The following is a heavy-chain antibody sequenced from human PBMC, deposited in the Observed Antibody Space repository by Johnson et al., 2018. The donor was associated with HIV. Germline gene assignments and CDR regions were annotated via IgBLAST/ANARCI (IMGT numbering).Heavy chain of an antibody. CDR2: IYSGGST. J-gene: IGHJ3*02. Sequence: VQLVESGGGLVQSGGSLRLSCGASGFTVSSNYMNWVRQAPGKGLEWVSVIYSGGSTYYADSVKGRFTISRDNSKNTLYLQMNSLGAEDTAVYYCARAPQTYNWSYMMAFDIWGQGTMVTVSS. V-gene: IGHV3-66*01. D-gene: IGHD1-7*01. CDR3: ARAPQTYNWSYMMAFDI. CDR1: GFTVSSNY.